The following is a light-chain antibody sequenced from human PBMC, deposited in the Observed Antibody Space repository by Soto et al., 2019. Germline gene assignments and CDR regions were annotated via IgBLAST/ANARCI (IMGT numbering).Light chain of an antibody. Sequence: EIVLTQSPGTLSLSPGERATVSCRASQIVSSRYLAWYQQKPGQAPRVLIYGASSRASGIPDRFSRSGSETDFTLTISRLEPEDFALYYCQQYAGSPITFGQGTRLEIK. J-gene: IGKJ5*01. CDR3: QQYAGSPIT. CDR1: QIVSSRY. CDR2: GAS. V-gene: IGKV3-20*01.